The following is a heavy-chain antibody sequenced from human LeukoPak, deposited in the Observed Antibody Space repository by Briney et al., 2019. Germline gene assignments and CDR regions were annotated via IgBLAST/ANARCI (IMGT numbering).Heavy chain of an antibody. CDR3: ARHSNYDILTGYNWYFDL. D-gene: IGHD3-9*01. CDR1: GGSISTNY. V-gene: IGHV4-59*01. CDR2: INYSGRT. J-gene: IGHJ2*01. Sequence: KPSETLSLTCTVFGGSISTNYWSWIRQPPGKGLEWIGYINYSGRTNYNPSLKSRVTISVDTSKNQFSLKLSSVTAADTAVYYCARHSNYDILTGYNWYFDLWGRGTLVTVSS.